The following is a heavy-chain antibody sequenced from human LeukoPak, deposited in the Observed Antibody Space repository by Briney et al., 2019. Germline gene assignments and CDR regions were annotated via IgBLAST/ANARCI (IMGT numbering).Heavy chain of an antibody. D-gene: IGHD4-17*01. J-gene: IGHJ3*02. V-gene: IGHV4-31*03. CDR1: GVSISSGDHN. Sequence: SATLSLTCTVSGVSISSGDHNWSWIRQHPGKGLEWVGYVSNTGSPDYNPSLRSRLTISVDTSQNQFSLRLNSVTAADTAVYYCARLDYGDYEAFDIWGQGTMVTVSS. CDR2: VSNTGSP. CDR3: ARLDYGDYEAFDI.